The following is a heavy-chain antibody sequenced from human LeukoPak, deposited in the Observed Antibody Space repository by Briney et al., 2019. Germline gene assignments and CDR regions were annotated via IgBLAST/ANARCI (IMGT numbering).Heavy chain of an antibody. V-gene: IGHV1-69*04. CDR1: GYTFTSNY. Sequence: SVKVSCKASGYTFTSNYMHWVRQAPGQGLEWMGRIIPILGIANYAQKFQGRVTITADKSTSTAYMELSSLRSEDTAVYYCARDYDGPFDYWGQGTLVTVSS. CDR2: IIPILGIA. CDR3: ARDYDGPFDY. J-gene: IGHJ4*02. D-gene: IGHD3-22*01.